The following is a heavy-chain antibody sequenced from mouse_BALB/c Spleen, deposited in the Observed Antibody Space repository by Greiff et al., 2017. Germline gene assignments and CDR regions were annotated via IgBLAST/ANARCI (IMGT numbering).Heavy chain of an antibody. CDR1: GFTFSSYA. Sequence: EVKVEESGGGLVKPGGSLKLSCAASGFTFSSYAMSWVRQSPEKRLEWVAEISSGGSYTYYPDTVTGRFTISRDNAKNTLYLEMSSLRSEDTAMYYCARDGRGVFDYWGQGTTLTVSS. V-gene: IGHV5-9-4*01. CDR3: ARDGRGVFDY. J-gene: IGHJ2*01. CDR2: ISSGGSYT.